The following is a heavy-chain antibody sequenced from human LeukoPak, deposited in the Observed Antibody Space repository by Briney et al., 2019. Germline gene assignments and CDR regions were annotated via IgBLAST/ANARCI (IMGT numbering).Heavy chain of an antibody. D-gene: IGHD2-15*01. V-gene: IGHV1-8*03. J-gene: IGHJ6*03. CDR2: MNPNSGNT. CDR3: ARTLTYCSGGSCHPYYYYMDV. Sequence: GASVKVSCKASGYTFTNYDINWVRQATGQGLEWMGWMNPNSGNTDYAQKFQGRVTITADESTSTAYMELSSLRSEDTAVYYCARTLTYCSGGSCHPYYYYMDVWGKGTTVTISS. CDR1: GYTFTNYD.